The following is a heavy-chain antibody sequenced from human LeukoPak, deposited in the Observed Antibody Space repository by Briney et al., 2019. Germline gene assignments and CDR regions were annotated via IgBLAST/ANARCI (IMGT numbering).Heavy chain of an antibody. J-gene: IGHJ4*02. CDR3: ARRRPSHYFDY. CDR2: IYYSGST. Sequence: SESLSLTCIVSGGSISGSSYYWGWIRQPPGKGLEWIGSIYYSGSTYYNPSLKSRVTISVDTSKNQFSLKLSSVTAADTAVYYCARRRPSHYFDYWGQGTLVAVSS. CDR1: GGSISGSSYY. V-gene: IGHV4-39*01.